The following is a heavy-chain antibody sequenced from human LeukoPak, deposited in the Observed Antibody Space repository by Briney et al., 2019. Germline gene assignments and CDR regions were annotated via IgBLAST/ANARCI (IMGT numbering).Heavy chain of an antibody. CDR3: ARASGGYYNNWFDP. D-gene: IGHD3-22*01. CDR2: IYYTGST. Sequence: SETLSLTCTVSGASLSTYYWSWIRQPPGKGLEWMGYIYYTGSTNYNPSLKSRVTMSVDTSKSQFSLKLNSVTAADTAVYYCARASGGYYNNWFDPWSQGTLVTVSS. CDR1: GASLSTYY. V-gene: IGHV4-59*01. J-gene: IGHJ5*02.